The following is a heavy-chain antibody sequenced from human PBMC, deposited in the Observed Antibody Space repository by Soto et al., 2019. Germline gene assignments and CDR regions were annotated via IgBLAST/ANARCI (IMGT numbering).Heavy chain of an antibody. J-gene: IGHJ4*02. CDR3: ARDGTPSEWELPSLRWYFDY. D-gene: IGHD1-26*01. V-gene: IGHV3-33*01. Sequence: GGSLRLSCAASGFTFSSYGMHWVRQAPGKGLEWVAVIWYDGSNKYYADSVKGRFTISRDNSKNTLYLQMNSLRAEDTAVYYCARDGTPSEWELPSLRWYFDYWGQGTLVTVSS. CDR1: GFTFSSYG. CDR2: IWYDGSNK.